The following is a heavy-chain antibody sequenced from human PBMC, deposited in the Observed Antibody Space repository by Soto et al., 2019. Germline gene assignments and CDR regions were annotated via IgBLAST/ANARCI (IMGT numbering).Heavy chain of an antibody. J-gene: IGHJ4*02. V-gene: IGHV3-21*01. CDR3: ARDQGSNHHHNGPPY. Sequence: PGGSLRLSCAASGFTFSSYSMNWVRQAPGKGLEWVSSISSSSSYIYYADSVKGRFTISRDNAKNSLYLQMNSLRAEDTAVYYCARDQGSNHHHNGPPYWGQGTLVTVSS. D-gene: IGHD1-26*01. CDR1: GFTFSSYS. CDR2: ISSSSSYI.